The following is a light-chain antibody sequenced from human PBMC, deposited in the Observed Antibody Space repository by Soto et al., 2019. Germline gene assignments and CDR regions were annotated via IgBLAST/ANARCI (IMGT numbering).Light chain of an antibody. CDR3: QQTYSTPRT. V-gene: IGKV1-39*01. Sequence: DIQMTQSPSSLSASVGDRVTITCRASQSVSAYLNWYQQKPGKAPNLLIYATSSLQSGVPSRFSASGSGTDFTRTISSLQPEDFATYYWQQTYSTPRTFGQGTKLEIK. CDR1: QSVSAY. J-gene: IGKJ2*01. CDR2: ATS.